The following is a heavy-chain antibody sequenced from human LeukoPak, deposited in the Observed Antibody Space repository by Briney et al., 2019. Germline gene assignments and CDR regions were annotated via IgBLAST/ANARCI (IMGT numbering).Heavy chain of an antibody. D-gene: IGHD6-19*01. J-gene: IGHJ3*01. CDR2: ISGGGDKA. V-gene: IGHV3-23*01. Sequence: GGSLRLSCAASGFTFTTYAINWVRQAPGKGLEWVSGISGGGDKAFYADSVNGRFTISRDNSKNTVSLQMSSLRAEDTAHYYCAKDLALAGTGGGFDVWGKGTRVAVSS. CDR3: AKDLALAGTGGGFDV. CDR1: GFTFTTYA.